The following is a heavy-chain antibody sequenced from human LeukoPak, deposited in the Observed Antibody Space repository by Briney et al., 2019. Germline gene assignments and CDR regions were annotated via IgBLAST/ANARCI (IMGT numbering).Heavy chain of an antibody. J-gene: IGHJ4*02. CDR1: GFTFDDYA. V-gene: IGHV3-9*01. Sequence: GRSLRLSCAASGFTFDDYAMHWVRQAPGKGLEWVSGISWNSGSIGYADSVKGRFTISRDNAKNSLYLQMNSLRAEDTALYYYAKDPGRWLQAFDYWGQGTLVTVSS. CDR3: AKDPGRWLQAFDY. CDR2: ISWNSGSI. D-gene: IGHD5-24*01.